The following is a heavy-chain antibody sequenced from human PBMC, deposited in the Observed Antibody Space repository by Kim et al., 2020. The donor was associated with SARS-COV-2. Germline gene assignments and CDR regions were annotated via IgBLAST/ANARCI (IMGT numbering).Heavy chain of an antibody. CDR2: ISYDGSNK. Sequence: GGSLRLSCAASGFTFSSYGMHWVRQAPGKGLEWVAVISYDGSNKYYADSVKGRFTISRDNSKNTLYLQMNSLRAEDTAVYYCAKDRGGYSLDYWGQGTLVTVSS. V-gene: IGHV3-30*18. CDR1: GFTFSSYG. D-gene: IGHD5-18*01. CDR3: AKDRGGYSLDY. J-gene: IGHJ4*02.